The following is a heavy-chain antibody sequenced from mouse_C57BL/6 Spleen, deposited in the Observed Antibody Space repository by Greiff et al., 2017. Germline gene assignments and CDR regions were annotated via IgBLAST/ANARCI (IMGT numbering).Heavy chain of an antibody. D-gene: IGHD1-1*01. CDR3: TYIYYYGSSYFYAMDY. V-gene: IGHV6-3*01. CDR2: IRLKSDNYAT. Sequence: EVKVEESGGGLVQPGGSMKLSCVASGFTFSNYWMNWVRQSPEKGLEWVAQIRLKSDNYATHYAESVKGRFTISRDDSKSSVYLQMNNLRSEDTGIYYFTYIYYYGSSYFYAMDYWGQGTSVTVSS. CDR1: GFTFSNYW. J-gene: IGHJ4*01.